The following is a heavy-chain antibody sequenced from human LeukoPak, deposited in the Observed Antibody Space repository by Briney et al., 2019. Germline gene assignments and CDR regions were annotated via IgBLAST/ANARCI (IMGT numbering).Heavy chain of an antibody. Sequence: GGSLRLSCAASGFTFSSYAMSWVRQAPGKGLEWVSAISGSGGGTYYADSVKGRFTISRDNSKNTLYLQMNSLRAEDTAVYYCAKDRIQLWRGWAFDIWGQGTMVTVSS. CDR2: ISGSGGGT. CDR1: GFTFSSYA. CDR3: AKDRIQLWRGWAFDI. V-gene: IGHV3-23*01. D-gene: IGHD5-18*01. J-gene: IGHJ3*02.